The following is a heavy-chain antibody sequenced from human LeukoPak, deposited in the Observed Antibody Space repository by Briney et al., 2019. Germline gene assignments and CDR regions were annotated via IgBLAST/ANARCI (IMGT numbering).Heavy chain of an antibody. V-gene: IGHV3-72*01. Sequence: GGSLRLSCAASGFTFSDHFMDWVRQCPGKGLEWVGRIRNRANGYTAQYAASVKGRFTVSRDDSKNSLYLHMNSLKTEDTAVYYCVSSGGCPPYFDYWGQGALVPVPS. CDR3: VSSGGCPPYFDY. CDR2: IRNRANGYTA. CDR1: GFTFSDHF. J-gene: IGHJ4*02. D-gene: IGHD6-19*01.